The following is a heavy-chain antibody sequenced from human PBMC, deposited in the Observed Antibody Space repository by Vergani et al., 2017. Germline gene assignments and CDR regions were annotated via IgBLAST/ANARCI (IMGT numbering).Heavy chain of an antibody. Sequence: EVQLLQSGGGVIQPGGSVRLSCAASGFTFSACPMTWVRQAPGKGLEWVSAISARYPSTYYADSVKGRFTISRDNSKNMLYLQMNSLRAEDTAVYYCAKDSYYYDSSGYSGDDYWGQGTLVTVSS. V-gene: IGHV3-23*01. CDR1: GFTFSACP. CDR3: AKDSYYYDSSGYSGDDY. D-gene: IGHD3-22*01. J-gene: IGHJ4*02. CDR2: ISARYPST.